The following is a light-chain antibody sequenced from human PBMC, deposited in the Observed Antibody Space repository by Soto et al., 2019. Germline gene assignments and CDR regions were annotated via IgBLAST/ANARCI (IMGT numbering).Light chain of an antibody. J-gene: IGLJ1*01. CDR3: SSFTSSSTLVV. V-gene: IGLV2-14*01. CDR1: SRDVGGYNY. CDR2: EVS. Sequence: QSALTQPASVSGSPGQSITISCTGTSRDVGGYNYVSWYQQHPDRAPKVMIYEVSNRPSGVSNRFSGSKSGNTASLTISGPHAADEVDYYCSSFTSSSTLVVFGAGTKLTVL.